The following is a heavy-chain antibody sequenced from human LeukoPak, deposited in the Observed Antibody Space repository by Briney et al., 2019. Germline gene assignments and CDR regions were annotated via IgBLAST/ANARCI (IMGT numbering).Heavy chain of an antibody. CDR3: TRANSGYDYDY. Sequence: GWSHTLARPASGFTFSKHSMNWVRQAPRKGMEWVSSISSSGSYIYYADSVKGRFTISRDNAKNSLYLQMNSLRAEDTAVYYCTRANSGYDYDYWGQGTLVTVSS. CDR2: ISSSGSYI. CDR1: GFTFSKHS. D-gene: IGHD5-12*01. V-gene: IGHV3-21*01. J-gene: IGHJ4*02.